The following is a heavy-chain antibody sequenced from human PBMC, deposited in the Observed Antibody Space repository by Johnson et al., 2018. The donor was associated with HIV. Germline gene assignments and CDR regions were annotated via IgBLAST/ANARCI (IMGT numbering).Heavy chain of an antibody. CDR3: ARVQILADEVFNI. CDR2: ISYDGSNK. V-gene: IGHV3-30*19. Sequence: VQLVESGGGVVQPEGSLRLSCAASGFTFSSYGMHWVRQAPGKGLEWVAFISYDGSNKYYADSVKGRFTISRDNAKNTLYLQMDSLGAEDTAVYYCARVQILADEVFNIWGQGTMVTVSS. J-gene: IGHJ3*02. D-gene: IGHD3-3*02. CDR1: GFTFSSYG.